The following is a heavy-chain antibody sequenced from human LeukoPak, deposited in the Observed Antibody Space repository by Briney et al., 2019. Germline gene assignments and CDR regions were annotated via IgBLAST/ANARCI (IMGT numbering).Heavy chain of an antibody. CDR3: TSFFETN. J-gene: IGHJ4*02. V-gene: IGHV3-74*01. D-gene: IGHD2/OR15-2a*01. CDR2: VNNDGSAT. Sequence: GGSLRLSCAASRFIFTNYWIHWVRQAPGKGLVWVSHVNNDGSATSYADSVKGRFTISRDSAKNTVYLHMNSLRVEDMAVYYRTSFFETNWGQGTLVTVSS. CDR1: RFIFTNYW.